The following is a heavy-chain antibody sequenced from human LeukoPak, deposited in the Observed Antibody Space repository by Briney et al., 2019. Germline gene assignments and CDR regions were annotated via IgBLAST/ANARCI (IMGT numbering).Heavy chain of an antibody. CDR1: GYSFSGYG. J-gene: IGHJ5*02. D-gene: IGHD6-13*01. V-gene: IGHV7-4-1*02. CDR2: INTNTGNP. CDR3: ARAGQQLVLGWFDP. Sequence: GASVKVSCKASGYSFSGYGMLWVRQAPGQGLEWIGWINTNTGNPTYAQGFTGRFVFSLDTSVITAYLQISSLKAENTAVYYCARAGQQLVLGWFDPWGQGTLVTVSS.